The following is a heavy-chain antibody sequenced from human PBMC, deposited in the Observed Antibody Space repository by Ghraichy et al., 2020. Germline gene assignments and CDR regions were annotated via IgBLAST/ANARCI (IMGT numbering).Heavy chain of an antibody. J-gene: IGHJ3*02. CDR1: GGSTSNNLYY. D-gene: IGHD1/OR15-1a*01. CDR2: VYHTETA. CDR3: PTGTATGSAFAI. V-gene: IGHV4-39*01. Sequence: SETLSLTCTISGGSTSNNLYYWGWIRQPPGKGLEWIGSVYHTETAYYNPSLKSRVAISVDTSKDQFSLKLNCVTAADTALYYCPTGTATGSAFAIWGQGTLVTVSS.